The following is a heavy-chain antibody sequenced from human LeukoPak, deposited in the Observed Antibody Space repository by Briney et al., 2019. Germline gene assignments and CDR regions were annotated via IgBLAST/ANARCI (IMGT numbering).Heavy chain of an antibody. CDR1: GFTFSNYW. CDR2: INSDGSSR. Sequence: GGSLRLSCAASGFTFSNYWMHWVRQAPGKGLVWVSRINSDGSSRNYAGSVKGRFTISRDNAKKSLYLQINSLRAEDTAVYYCARDWGAYYHFFDYWGQGTLVTVSS. CDR3: ARDWGAYYHFFDY. J-gene: IGHJ4*02. V-gene: IGHV3-74*01. D-gene: IGHD3-22*01.